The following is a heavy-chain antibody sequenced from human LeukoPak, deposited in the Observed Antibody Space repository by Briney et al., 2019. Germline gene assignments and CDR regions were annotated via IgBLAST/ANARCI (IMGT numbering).Heavy chain of an antibody. D-gene: IGHD2-2*02. CDR1: GGSFSGYY. CDR2: INHSGST. V-gene: IGHV4-34*01. J-gene: IGHJ6*03. Sequence: SETLSLTCAVYGGSFSGYYWSWVRQPPGKGLEWIGEINHSGSTNYNPSLKSRVTISVDTSKNQFSLKLSSVTAADTAVYYCARVPGFYCSSTSCYRYYYYYMDVWGKGTTVTVSS. CDR3: ARVPGFYCSSTSCYRYYYYYMDV.